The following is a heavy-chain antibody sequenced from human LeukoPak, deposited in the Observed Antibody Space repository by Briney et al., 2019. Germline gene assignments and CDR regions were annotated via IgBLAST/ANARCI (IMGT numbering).Heavy chain of an antibody. D-gene: IGHD2-15*01. CDR3: AKDSGDFDY. V-gene: IGHV3-7*01. Sequence: GGSLRLSCATSGFIFSNYWMSWVRQAPGKGLEWVANIKEDGSERYYVDSVKGRFTISRDNAKTSLYLQMNSLRTEDTAVYYCAKDSGDFDYWGQGTLVTVSS. J-gene: IGHJ4*02. CDR1: GFIFSNYW. CDR2: IKEDGSER.